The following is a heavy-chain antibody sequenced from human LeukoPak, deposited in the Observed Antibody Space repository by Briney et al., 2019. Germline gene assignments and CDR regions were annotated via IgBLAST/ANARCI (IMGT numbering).Heavy chain of an antibody. D-gene: IGHD3-22*01. V-gene: IGHV3-9*01. CDR1: GFTFSSSA. Sequence: PGGSLRLSCAASGFTFSSSAMNWLRQAPGKGLEWVSGISWNSGSIGYADSVKGRFTISRDNAKNSLYLQMNSLRAEDTALYYCAKGKYYDSSGYLDYWGQGTLVTVSS. CDR3: AKGKYYDSSGYLDY. CDR2: ISWNSGSI. J-gene: IGHJ4*02.